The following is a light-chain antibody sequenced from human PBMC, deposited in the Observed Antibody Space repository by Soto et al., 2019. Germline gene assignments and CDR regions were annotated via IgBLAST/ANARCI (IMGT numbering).Light chain of an antibody. V-gene: IGLV6-57*03. CDR1: SGSIASSY. CDR2: DDY. J-gene: IGLJ1*01. Sequence: FMLTQPHSVSESPGKTVTISCTRSSGSIASSYVQWYQQRPGSAPTTVIYDDYQRPSGVSDRFSGSIDSSSNSASLTISGLKTEDEADYYCQSYDGSNSYVFGTGTKLTVL. CDR3: QSYDGSNSYV.